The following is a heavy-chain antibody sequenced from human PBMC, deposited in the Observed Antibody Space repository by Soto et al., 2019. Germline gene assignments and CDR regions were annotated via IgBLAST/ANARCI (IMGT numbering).Heavy chain of an antibody. V-gene: IGHV4-39*01. CDR1: GGSISSSSYY. Sequence: QLQLQESGPGLVKPSETLSLTCTVSGGSISSSSYYWGWIRQPPGKGLEWIGSIYYSGSTYYNPSLKSRVTISVDTSKNQFSLKLSSVTAADTAVYYCARLLGYCSGGSCYPTYYYYYGMDVWGQGTTVTVSS. J-gene: IGHJ6*02. D-gene: IGHD2-15*01. CDR2: IYYSGST. CDR3: ARLLGYCSGGSCYPTYYYYYGMDV.